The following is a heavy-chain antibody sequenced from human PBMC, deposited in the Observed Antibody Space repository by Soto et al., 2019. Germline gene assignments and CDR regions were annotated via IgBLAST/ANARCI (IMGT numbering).Heavy chain of an antibody. CDR2: ISVYNADT. CDR1: GYTFTSYA. D-gene: IGHD2-21*02. J-gene: IGHJ4*02. Sequence: ASVKVSCKASGYTFTSYAYRWVRQAPGQGLEWMGSISVYNADTNYAQKVQGRVTMTTDTSTSTAYMELRSLRSDDTAVYYCARGDVRLDYWGQGTLVTVSS. V-gene: IGHV1-18*01. CDR3: ARGDVRLDY.